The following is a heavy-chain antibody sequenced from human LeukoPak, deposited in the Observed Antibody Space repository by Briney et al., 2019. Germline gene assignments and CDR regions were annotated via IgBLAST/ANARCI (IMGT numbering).Heavy chain of an antibody. CDR1: GFTFNSYA. J-gene: IGHJ6*02. CDR3: ARDLRLDSGSFYRSPYFYYGMDV. D-gene: IGHD3-10*01. V-gene: IGHV3-30*04. CDR2: ILYDGSNK. Sequence: GGSLRLSCAASGFTFNSYAMHWVRQAPGKGLEWVAVILYDGSNKHSADSVKGRFTISRDNSKNTLYLQMNSLRTEDTAVDYCARDLRLDSGSFYRSPYFYYGMDVWGQGTPVTVSS.